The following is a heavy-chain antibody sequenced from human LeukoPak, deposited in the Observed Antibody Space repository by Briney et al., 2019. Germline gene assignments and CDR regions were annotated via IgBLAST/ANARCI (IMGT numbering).Heavy chain of an antibody. V-gene: IGHV4-4*02. J-gene: IGHJ6*02. CDR1: GGSISSSNW. CDR2: IYHSGST. CDR3: AGRAPHPEGADGMDV. Sequence: SETLSLTCAVSGGSISSSNWWSWVRQPPGKGLEWIGEIYHSGSTNYNPSLKSRVTISVDKSKNQFSLKLSSVTAVDTAVYYCAGRAPHPEGADGMDVWGQGTTVTVSS.